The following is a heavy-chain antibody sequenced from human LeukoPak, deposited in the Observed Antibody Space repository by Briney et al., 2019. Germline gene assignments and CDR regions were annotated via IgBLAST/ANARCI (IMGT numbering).Heavy chain of an antibody. Sequence: GSLRLSCAASGFTFSSYEMNWVRQAPGKGLEWVSYISSSGSTIYYADSVKGRFTISRDNAKNSLYLQMNSLRAEDTAVYYCATHKGYYGSGSCFGYWGQGTLVTVSS. D-gene: IGHD3-10*01. CDR3: ATHKGYYGSGSCFGY. V-gene: IGHV3-48*03. CDR2: ISSSGSTI. J-gene: IGHJ4*02. CDR1: GFTFSSYE.